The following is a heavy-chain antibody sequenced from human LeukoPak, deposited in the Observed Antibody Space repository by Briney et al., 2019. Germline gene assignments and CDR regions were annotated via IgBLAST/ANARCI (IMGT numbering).Heavy chain of an antibody. D-gene: IGHD6-6*01. CDR3: ARTGHSSIASSFDY. V-gene: IGHV3-21*01. CDR1: GFTFSRYS. J-gene: IGHJ4*02. Sequence: GGSLRLSCAASGFTFSRYSMNWVRQAPGKGLEWVSSITSSSSYIYYADSVKGRLTISRDNAKNSLYLQMNSLRAEDTAVYYCARTGHSSIASSFDYWGQGTLVTVSS. CDR2: ITSSSSYI.